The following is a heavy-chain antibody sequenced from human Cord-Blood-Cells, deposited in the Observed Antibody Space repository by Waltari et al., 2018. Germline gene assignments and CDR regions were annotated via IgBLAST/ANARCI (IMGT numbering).Heavy chain of an antibody. CDR1: GYTFTSYG. Sequence: QVQLVQSGAEVKKPGASVKVSCKASGYTFTSYGISWVRQAPGQGLEWMGWISAYNGNTNYAPKLQGRVTMTTDTSTSTAYMELRSLRSDDAAVYYCARDDNDFWSGYYAFDIWGQGTMVTVSS. CDR2: ISAYNGNT. CDR3: ARDDNDFWSGYYAFDI. D-gene: IGHD3-3*01. J-gene: IGHJ3*02. V-gene: IGHV1-18*01.